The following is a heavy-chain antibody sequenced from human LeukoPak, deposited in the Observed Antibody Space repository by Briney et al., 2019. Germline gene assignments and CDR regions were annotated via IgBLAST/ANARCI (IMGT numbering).Heavy chain of an antibody. Sequence: SETLSLTCTVSGGSISSSSYYWGWIRQPPGKGLEWIGSIYYSGSTYYNPSLKSRVTISVDTSKNQFSLKLSSVTAADTAVYYCARGVTSPRWFDPWGQGTLVTVSS. J-gene: IGHJ5*02. V-gene: IGHV4-39*07. CDR2: IYYSGST. D-gene: IGHD5-18*01. CDR1: GGSISSSSYY. CDR3: ARGVTSPRWFDP.